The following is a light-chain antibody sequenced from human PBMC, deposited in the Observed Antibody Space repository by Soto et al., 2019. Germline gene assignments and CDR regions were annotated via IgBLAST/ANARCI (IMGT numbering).Light chain of an antibody. Sequence: QAPSSCCASTGERVTIPCRASQSISVWLAWYQQKAGKAPNLLIYKASRLESGVPSRFSGSGSETEFTLTISGLQPGDSATYYCQQYNSYSPTFGQRTNVDIK. J-gene: IGKJ1*01. CDR1: QSISVW. V-gene: IGKV1-5*03. CDR3: QQYNSYSPT. CDR2: KAS.